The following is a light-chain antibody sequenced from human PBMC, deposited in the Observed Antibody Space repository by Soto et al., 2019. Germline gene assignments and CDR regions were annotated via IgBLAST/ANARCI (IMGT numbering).Light chain of an antibody. V-gene: IGKV1-12*01. CDR1: QGSSSW. CDR3: QQANSFPALT. J-gene: IGKJ4*01. Sequence: DIQMTQSPSSVSASVGDRVTITCRASQGSSSWLAWYQQKPGKAPKLLIYAASSLQSGVPSRFSGSGSGTDFTLNTSSLQPEDFATYYCQQANSFPALTSGGGTKVEIK. CDR2: AAS.